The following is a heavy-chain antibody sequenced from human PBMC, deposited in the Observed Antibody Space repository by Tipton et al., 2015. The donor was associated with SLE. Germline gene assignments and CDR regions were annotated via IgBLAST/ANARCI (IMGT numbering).Heavy chain of an antibody. CDR3: AGGTGAYFDH. Sequence: SLRLSCAASGFTYSGYAMHWVRQAPGKGLEWVAFIRADGSNKDYADSGKGRFTISRDNSKNTLYLQMNRLGVEDTAVYYCAGGTGAYFDHWGQGTLVTVSS. CDR2: IRADGSNK. V-gene: IGHV3-30*02. D-gene: IGHD3-16*01. J-gene: IGHJ4*02. CDR1: GFTYSGYA.